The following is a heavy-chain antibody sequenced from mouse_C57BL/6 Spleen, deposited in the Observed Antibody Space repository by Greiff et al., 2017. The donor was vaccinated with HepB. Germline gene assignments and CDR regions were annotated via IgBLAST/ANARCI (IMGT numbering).Heavy chain of an antibody. CDR1: GYSFTDYN. Sequence: EVQLQQSGPELVKPGASVKISCKASGYSFTDYNMNWVKQSNGKSLEWIGLINPNYGTIRYNKKFKGKATLTVDKSSSTDYMKLNSLTSEDSAVYYCARDYYGSSYEGRYYYAMDSWGQGTSVTVSS. V-gene: IGHV1-39*01. CDR3: ARDYYGSSYEGRYYYAMDS. J-gene: IGHJ4*01. CDR2: INPNYGTI. D-gene: IGHD1-1*01.